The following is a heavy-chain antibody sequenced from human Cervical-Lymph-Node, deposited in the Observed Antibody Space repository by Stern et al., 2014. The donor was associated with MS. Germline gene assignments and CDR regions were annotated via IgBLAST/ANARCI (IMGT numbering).Heavy chain of an antibody. Sequence: VQLVESGAEVKKPGSSVKVSCKASGGTFSTYAISWVRQTPGQGLEWMGGIIPIFGTTNYAQKFQDRVTVIADESTNTAYMELSSLTSDDTAVYYCARVRPSSTSYSHSSGYYDTFDIWGQGTVVTVSS. D-gene: IGHD3-22*01. J-gene: IGHJ3*02. CDR3: ARVRPSSTSYSHSSGYYDTFDI. CDR1: GGTFSTYA. V-gene: IGHV1-69*01. CDR2: IIPIFGTT.